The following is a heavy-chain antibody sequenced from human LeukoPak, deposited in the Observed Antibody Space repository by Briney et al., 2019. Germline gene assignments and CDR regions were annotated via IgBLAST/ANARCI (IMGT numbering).Heavy chain of an antibody. CDR1: GYTFTSYG. D-gene: IGHD6-19*01. CDR3: ARRVAVAPTVSNYYYYGMDV. Sequence: ASVKVSCKASGYTFTSYGISWVRQAPGQGLEWMGIINPSGGSTSYAQKFQGRVTMTRDTSTSTVYMELSSLRSEDTAVYYCARRVAVAPTVSNYYYYGMDVWGQGTTVSVSS. CDR2: INPSGGST. J-gene: IGHJ6*02. V-gene: IGHV1-46*01.